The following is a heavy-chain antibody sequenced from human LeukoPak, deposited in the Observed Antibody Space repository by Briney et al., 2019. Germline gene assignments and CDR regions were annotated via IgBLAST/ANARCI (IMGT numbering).Heavy chain of an antibody. CDR3: ARHDRSYYARHAFDI. Sequence: PSETLSLTCTVSGGSISSSSYYWGWIRQPPGQGLEWLGSIYYSGSTYYNPSLKSRVTISVDTSKNQFSLKLSSVTAADTAVYYCARHDRSYYARHAFDIWGQGTMVTVSS. CDR1: GGSISSSSYY. V-gene: IGHV4-39*01. D-gene: IGHD1-26*01. CDR2: IYYSGST. J-gene: IGHJ3*02.